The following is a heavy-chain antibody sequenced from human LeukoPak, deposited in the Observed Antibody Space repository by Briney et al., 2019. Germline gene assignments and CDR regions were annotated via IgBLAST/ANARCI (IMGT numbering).Heavy chain of an antibody. CDR1: GFTFSSYW. V-gene: IGHV3-7*05. CDR3: ARDREWLVRDY. CDR2: IKQDGSEK. D-gene: IGHD6-19*01. Sequence: SGGSLRLSCAASGFTFSSYWMSWVRQAPGKGLGWVANIKQDGSEKYYVDSVKGRFTISRGNAKNSLYLQMNSLRAEDTAVYYCARDREWLVRDYWGQGTLVTVSS. J-gene: IGHJ4*02.